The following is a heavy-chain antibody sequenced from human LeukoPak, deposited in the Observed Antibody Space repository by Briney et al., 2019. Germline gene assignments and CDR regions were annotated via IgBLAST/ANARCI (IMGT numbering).Heavy chain of an antibody. CDR3: ARDKLWFGDLDY. D-gene: IGHD3-10*01. J-gene: IGHJ4*02. CDR1: GGSISSYY. V-gene: IGHV4-4*07. CDR2: IYTSGST. Sequence: SETLSLTCTVSGGSISSYYWSWIRQPAGKGLEWIGRIYTSGSTNYNPSLKSRVTMSVDMSKNQFSLKLSSVTAADTAVYYCARDKLWFGDLDYWGQGTLVTVSS.